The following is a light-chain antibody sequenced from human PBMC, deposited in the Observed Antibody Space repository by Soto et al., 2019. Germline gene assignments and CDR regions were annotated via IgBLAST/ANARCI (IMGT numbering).Light chain of an antibody. V-gene: IGKV3-20*01. CDR2: GAS. CDR1: QSVTGRY. J-gene: IGKJ1*01. CDR3: QQYGSSPRT. Sequence: EIVLTQSPGTLSLSTGQRATLSCRASQSVTGRYLAWYQQKPGQAPRLLIYGASNRATGIPDRFSGSRSGTDFTLTISRLEPEDFAVYYCQQYGSSPRTFGQGTKVEIK.